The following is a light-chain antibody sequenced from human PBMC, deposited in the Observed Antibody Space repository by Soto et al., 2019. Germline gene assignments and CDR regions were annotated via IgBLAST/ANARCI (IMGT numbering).Light chain of an antibody. V-gene: IGKV3-11*01. CDR1: QSVNRY. CDR3: QQRSNWPTT. J-gene: IGKJ3*01. CDR2: DAS. Sequence: EIVLTQSPATLSLSPGERATLSCRASQSVNRYLAWYQQKPGQAPRLLIYDASNRATDIPARFSGSGSGTDFTLTISSPEPEDFAVYYCQQRSNWPTTFGPGTKVDIK.